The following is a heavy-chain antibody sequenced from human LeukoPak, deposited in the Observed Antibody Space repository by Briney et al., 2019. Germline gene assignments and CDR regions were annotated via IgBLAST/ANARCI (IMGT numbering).Heavy chain of an antibody. V-gene: IGHV5-51*01. CDR1: GYSLTNNW. D-gene: IGHD2-21*01. CDR3: ARGHMSDY. CDR2: IYPGDSDT. J-gene: IGHJ4*02. Sequence: GESLKISCKVSGYSLTNNWIGWVRQVPGKGLEWMGLIYPGDSDTRYSPSFQGQVTFSVNKSISTAYLQWSSLKASDTATYYCARGHMSDYWGQGTLVTVSS.